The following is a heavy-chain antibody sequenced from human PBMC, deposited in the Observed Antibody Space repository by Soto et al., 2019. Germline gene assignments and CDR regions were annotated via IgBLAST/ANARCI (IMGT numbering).Heavy chain of an antibody. Sequence: VASVKVSCKVSGYTLTELSMHWVRQAPGKGLEWMGGFDPEDGETIYAQRFQGRVTMTEDTSTDTAYMELSSLRSEDTAVYYCATHCSSTSCSYYYYGMDVWGQGTTVTVSS. J-gene: IGHJ6*02. CDR3: ATHCSSTSCSYYYYGMDV. CDR1: GYTLTELS. V-gene: IGHV1-24*01. D-gene: IGHD2-2*01. CDR2: FDPEDGET.